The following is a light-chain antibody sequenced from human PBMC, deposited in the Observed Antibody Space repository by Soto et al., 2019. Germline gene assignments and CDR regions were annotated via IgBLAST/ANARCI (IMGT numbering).Light chain of an antibody. J-gene: IGLJ1*01. V-gene: IGLV2-8*01. CDR2: EVT. Sequence: QSALTQPPSASGSPGQAVTISCTGTSSDIGGYNYVSWYQQHPGKAPKLIIYEVTVRPSGVPDRFSGSRSGNTASLTVSGLQAEDEADYYCTSYVGSNNPYVFGTGTKVTV. CDR3: TSYVGSNNPYV. CDR1: SSDIGGYNY.